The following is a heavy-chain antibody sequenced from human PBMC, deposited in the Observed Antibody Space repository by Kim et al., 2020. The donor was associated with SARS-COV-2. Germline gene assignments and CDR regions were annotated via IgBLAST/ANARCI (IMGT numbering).Heavy chain of an antibody. CDR1: GFTFSDYY. CDR2: ISGSGSRI. V-gene: IGHV3-11*04. Sequence: GGSLRLSCAASGFTFSDYYMSWIRQAPGKGLEWVSYISGSGSRIYYVDSVKGRFTISRDNAKKSLYLQMNSLRAEDTAVYYCARVHSSGVDYWGQGILVTVSS. CDR3: ARVHSSGVDY. D-gene: IGHD3-22*01. J-gene: IGHJ4*02.